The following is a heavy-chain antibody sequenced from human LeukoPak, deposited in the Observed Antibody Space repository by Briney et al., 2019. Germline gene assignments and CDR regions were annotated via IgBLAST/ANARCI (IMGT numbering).Heavy chain of an antibody. V-gene: IGHV4-38-2*02. CDR1: GYSISSNYY. J-gene: IGHJ3*02. CDR3: ARQEAHVLRYFDWLLDAFDI. CDR2: IYYSGST. D-gene: IGHD3-9*01. Sequence: PETLSLTCTVSGYSISSNYYWGWIRQPPGKGLEWIGSIYYSGSTYYNPSLKSQVTISVDTSKNQFSLKLSSVTAADTAVYYCARQEAHVLRYFDWLLDAFDIWGQGTMVTVSS.